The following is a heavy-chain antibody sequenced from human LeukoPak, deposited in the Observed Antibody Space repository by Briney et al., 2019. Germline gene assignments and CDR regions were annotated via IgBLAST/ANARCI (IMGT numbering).Heavy chain of an antibody. CDR3: ARRLTQYDCFDP. Sequence: SQTLSLSSAISGDSVSSNSVSWNWIRQPPWRGLEWLGRTYYRVPWLNDYAVSVRGRITANPDTSKNQFSLHLNSVTPEDTAVYYCARRLTQYDCFDPWGQGILVTVSS. CDR2: TYYRVPWLN. CDR1: GDSVSSNSVS. J-gene: IGHJ5*02. V-gene: IGHV6-1*01. D-gene: IGHD2-2*01.